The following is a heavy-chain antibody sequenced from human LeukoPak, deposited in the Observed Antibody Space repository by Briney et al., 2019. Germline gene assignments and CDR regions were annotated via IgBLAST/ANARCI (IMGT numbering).Heavy chain of an antibody. D-gene: IGHD2-2*01. CDR1: VYTFTSYG. CDR2: VSAYNGDT. J-gene: IGHJ4*02. CDR3: ARDCSTSCCPPFNY. Sequence: AGVTVSCMPSVYTFTSYGISWVRQAPGQGVDWMGWVSAYNGDTNYAQRFQGRVTITTHASTSTAYMELKSLRSDDTAVYYCARDCSTSCCPPFNYWGQGTLVTVSS. V-gene: IGHV1-18*04.